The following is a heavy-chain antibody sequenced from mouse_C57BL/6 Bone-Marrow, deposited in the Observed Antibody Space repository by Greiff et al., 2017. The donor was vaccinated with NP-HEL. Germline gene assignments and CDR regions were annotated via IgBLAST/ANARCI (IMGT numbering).Heavy chain of an antibody. CDR3: TGYDYYAMDY. Sequence: EVKLEESGGGLVQPGGSMKLSCVASGFTFSNYWMNWVRQSPEKGLEWVAQIRLKSDNYATHYAESVKGRFTISRADSKSSVYLQMNNVRAEDTGIYYCTGYDYYAMDYWGQGTSVTVSS. CDR1: GFTFSNYW. D-gene: IGHD2-12*01. CDR2: IRLKSDNYAT. J-gene: IGHJ4*01. V-gene: IGHV6-3*01.